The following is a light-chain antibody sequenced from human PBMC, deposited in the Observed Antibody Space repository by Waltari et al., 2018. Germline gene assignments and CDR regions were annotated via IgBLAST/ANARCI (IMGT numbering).Light chain of an antibody. CDR1: SSDIGGYNY. V-gene: IGLV2-14*04. J-gene: IGLJ3*02. CDR3: SSYTTSSSFWV. CDR2: DVN. Sequence: GSPGQSITISCTGTSSDIGGYNYVSWYQQHPGKAPKLMIYDVNKRPSGVSNRFSGSKSGNTASLTISGLQAEDEADYHCSSYTTSSSFWVFGGGTKLTVL.